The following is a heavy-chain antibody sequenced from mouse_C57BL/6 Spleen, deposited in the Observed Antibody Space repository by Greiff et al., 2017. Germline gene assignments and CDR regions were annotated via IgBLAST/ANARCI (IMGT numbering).Heavy chain of an antibody. Sequence: EVQVVESEGGLVQPGSSMKLSCTASGFTFSDYYMAWVRQVPEKGLEWVANINYDGSSTYYLDSLKSRFIISRDNAKNILYLQMSSLKSEDTATYYCARATVVPYWYFGVWGTGTTVTVSS. CDR1: GFTFSDYY. D-gene: IGHD1-1*01. V-gene: IGHV5-16*01. J-gene: IGHJ1*03. CDR2: INYDGSST. CDR3: ARATVVPYWYFGV.